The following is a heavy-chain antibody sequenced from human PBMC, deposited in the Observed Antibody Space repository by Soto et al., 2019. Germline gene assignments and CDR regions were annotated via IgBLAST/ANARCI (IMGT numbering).Heavy chain of an antibody. J-gene: IGHJ4*02. Sequence: SLTLSCAASGFXVCSNHLSLVRHPPGKGLEWVSVIYSGGGTTYYADSVKGRFTISRDNSKNTLYLQMDSLRAEDTVFYYCTGDPVPGHGYGWDAWGQGTLVTVSS. D-gene: IGHD5-12*01. CDR1: GFXVCSNH. CDR3: TGDPVPGHGYGWDA. CDR2: IYSGGGTT. V-gene: IGHV3-66*01.